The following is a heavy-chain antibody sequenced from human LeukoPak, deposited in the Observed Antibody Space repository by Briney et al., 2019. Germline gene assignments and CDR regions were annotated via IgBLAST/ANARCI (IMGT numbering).Heavy chain of an antibody. CDR2: SGSGGST. D-gene: IGHD2-15*01. CDR3: APTAVRGGY. V-gene: IGHV3-23*01. Sequence: GGSLRLSCAASGFTFSSYGMSWVRQAPGKGLEWVSGSGSGGSTYYADSVKGRFTISRDNSKNTLYLQMNSLRAEDTAVYYCAPTAVRGGYWGHGTLVTVSS. CDR1: GFTFSSYG. J-gene: IGHJ4*01.